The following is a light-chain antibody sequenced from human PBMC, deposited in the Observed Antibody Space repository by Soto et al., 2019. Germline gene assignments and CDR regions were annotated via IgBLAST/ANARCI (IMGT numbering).Light chain of an antibody. Sequence: DIQMTQSPSSLSASVGDRVTITCRASQSISTYLNWYQQKPGKAPKVLIYATSSLHSGVPSRFSGSGSETEFTLTISSLQPEDFATYFCQQTYSTPITFGQGTRLEI. CDR1: QSISTY. J-gene: IGKJ5*01. V-gene: IGKV1-39*01. CDR2: ATS. CDR3: QQTYSTPIT.